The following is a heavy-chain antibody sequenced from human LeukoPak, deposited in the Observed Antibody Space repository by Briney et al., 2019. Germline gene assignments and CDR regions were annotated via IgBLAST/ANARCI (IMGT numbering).Heavy chain of an antibody. CDR3: ARDERMTAFDY. Sequence: GGSLRLSCAASGFTFSSYSMNWVRQAPGKGLEWVSYISSSSSTIYYADSVKGRFTISRDNAKNSLYLQMNSLRAEDAAVYYCARDERMTAFDYWGQGTLVTVSS. CDR2: ISSSSSTI. CDR1: GFTFSSYS. D-gene: IGHD2-21*02. J-gene: IGHJ4*02. V-gene: IGHV3-48*01.